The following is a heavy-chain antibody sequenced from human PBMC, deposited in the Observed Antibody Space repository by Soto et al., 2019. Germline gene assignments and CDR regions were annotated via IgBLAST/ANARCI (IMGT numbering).Heavy chain of an antibody. CDR2: ISYDGSNK. J-gene: IGHJ6*02. V-gene: IGHV3-30-3*01. CDR1: GFVSSSYA. CDR3: AREGDQLGYYYYGMDV. D-gene: IGHD2-2*01. Sequence: GGSLRLSCAASGFVSSSYAMHWVRQAPGKGLEWVAVISYDGSNKYYADSVKGRFTISRDNSKNTLYLQMNSLRAEDTAVYYCAREGDQLGYYYYGMDVWGQGTTVTVSS.